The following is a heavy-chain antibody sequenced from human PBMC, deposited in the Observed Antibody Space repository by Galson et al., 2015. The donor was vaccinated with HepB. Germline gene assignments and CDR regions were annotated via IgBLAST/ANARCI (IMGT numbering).Heavy chain of an antibody. CDR3: ARRYGYLGAPNYYYYGMDV. Sequence: SLRLSCAASGFTFSSYGMHWVRQAPGKGLEWVAVIWYDGSNKYYADSVKGRFTISRDNSKNTLYLQMNSLRAEDTAVYYCARRYGYLGAPNYYYYGMDVWGQGTTVTVSS. D-gene: IGHD6-13*01. J-gene: IGHJ6*02. CDR2: IWYDGSNK. V-gene: IGHV3-33*01. CDR1: GFTFSSYG.